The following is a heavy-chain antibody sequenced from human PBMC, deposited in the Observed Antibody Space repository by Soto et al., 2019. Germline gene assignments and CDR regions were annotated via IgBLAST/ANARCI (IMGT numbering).Heavy chain of an antibody. V-gene: IGHV3-53*01. CDR3: ETDVRVAKGGFDP. CDR1: GFTVSNTY. D-gene: IGHD1-26*01. J-gene: IGHJ5*02. Sequence: GGSLRLSCAASGFTVSNTYMTWVRQPPGKGLECVSVIYTAGGTNYADSVKGRFIISRDNSKNTLYLQMNSLRAEDTAVYYCETDVRVAKGGFDPWGQGTLVTVAS. CDR2: IYTAGGT.